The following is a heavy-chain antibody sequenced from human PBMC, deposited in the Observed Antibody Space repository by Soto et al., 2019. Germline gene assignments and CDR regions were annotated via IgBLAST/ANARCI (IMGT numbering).Heavy chain of an antibody. CDR1: GFAFRNAW. Sequence: GGSLRLSCAASGFAFRNAWMSLVRQGPGKGLEWVGRIKGEADGGTTDYAAPVKGRITISRDHSKYTLYLQMNSLKTEDTAVYYCTTGLSNGYYNFDYWGQGT. D-gene: IGHD3-22*01. J-gene: IGHJ4*02. V-gene: IGHV3-15*01. CDR2: IKGEADGGTT. CDR3: TTGLSNGYYNFDY.